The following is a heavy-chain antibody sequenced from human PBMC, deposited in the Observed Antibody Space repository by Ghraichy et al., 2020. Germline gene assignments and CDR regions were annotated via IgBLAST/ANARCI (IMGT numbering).Heavy chain of an antibody. Sequence: GGSLRLSCAASGFTFDDYAMHWVRQAPGKGLEWVSGISWNSGSIGYADSVKGRFTISRDNAKNSLYLQMNSLRAEDTALYYCAKDNSGYYAVGAFDIWGQGTMVTVSS. CDR3: AKDNSGYYAVGAFDI. J-gene: IGHJ3*02. CDR1: GFTFDDYA. V-gene: IGHV3-9*01. CDR2: ISWNSGSI. D-gene: IGHD3-22*01.